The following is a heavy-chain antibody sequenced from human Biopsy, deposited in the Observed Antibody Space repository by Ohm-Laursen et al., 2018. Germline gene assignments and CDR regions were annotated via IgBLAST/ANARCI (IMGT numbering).Heavy chain of an antibody. D-gene: IGHD1/OR15-1a*01. V-gene: IGHV1-8*01. CDR1: GYTFTSYE. CDR2: MNPDSGNT. Sequence: ASVKVSCKASGYTFTSYEINWVRQATGQGLEWMGWMNPDSGNTGYAQNFQGRVTMTRNTSISTAYMELSSLRSEDTAVYYCARGGGYNWNSGWFDPWGQGTLVTVSS. CDR3: ARGGGYNWNSGWFDP. J-gene: IGHJ5*02.